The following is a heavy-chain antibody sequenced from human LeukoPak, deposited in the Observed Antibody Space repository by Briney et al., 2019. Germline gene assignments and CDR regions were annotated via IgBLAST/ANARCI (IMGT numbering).Heavy chain of an antibody. CDR2: IYSGGST. CDR3: ARGYSSSWYFDY. J-gene: IGHJ4*02. D-gene: IGHD6-13*01. V-gene: IGHV3-53*01. CDR1: GFTVSSNY. Sequence: GGSLRLSCAASGFTVSSNYMSWVRQAPGEGLEWVSVIYSGGSTYYANSVKGRFTISQDNSKNTLYLQMNSLRAEDTAGYYCARGYSSSWYFDYWGQGTLVTVSS.